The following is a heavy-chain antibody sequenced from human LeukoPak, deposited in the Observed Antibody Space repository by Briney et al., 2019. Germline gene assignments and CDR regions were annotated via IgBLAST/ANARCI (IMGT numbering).Heavy chain of an antibody. D-gene: IGHD6-19*01. CDR1: GGSISSYY. CDR3: AREPAYSSGWYWFDP. Sequence: SETLSLTCTVSGGSISSYYWSWIRQPPGKGLEWIGYIYYSGSTNYNPSLKSRVTISVDTSKNQFSLKLSSVTAADTAVYYCAREPAYSSGWYWFDPWGQGTLVTVSS. V-gene: IGHV4-59*01. J-gene: IGHJ5*02. CDR2: IYYSGST.